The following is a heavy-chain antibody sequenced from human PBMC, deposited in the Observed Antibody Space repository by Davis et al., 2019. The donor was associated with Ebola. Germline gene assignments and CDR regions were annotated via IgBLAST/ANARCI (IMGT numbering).Heavy chain of an antibody. CDR3: ARESSGYKPHNDFAP. CDR2: ISRNGTVI. V-gene: IGHV3-11*01. D-gene: IGHD5-24*01. J-gene: IGHJ5*02. CDR1: GFTFTAYN. Sequence: PGGSLRLSCAASGFTFTAYNMSWIRQAPGKGPEWVSYISRNGTVIYYGDSVKGRFTISRDNTKNSLNLQLSSVRIEDTAVYYCARESSGYKPHNDFAPWGQGTLVTVS.